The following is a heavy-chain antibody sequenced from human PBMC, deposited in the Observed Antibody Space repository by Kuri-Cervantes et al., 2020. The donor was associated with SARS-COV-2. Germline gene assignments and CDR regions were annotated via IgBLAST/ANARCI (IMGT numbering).Heavy chain of an antibody. V-gene: IGHV4-30-2*01. D-gene: IGHD3-22*01. J-gene: IGHJ5*02. CDR2: IHASGSA. CDR1: GGTITSDGYS. Sequence: SETLSLTCGVSGGTITSDGYSWSWIRQPPGKGLEFIGFIHASGSAYYNPSLQSRVTISVDRSKTQFSLTVTSVTAADTAVYYCARVAGCVGSFCYYTNWFDHWSHGTLVTVSS. CDR3: ARVAGCVGSFCYYTNWFDH.